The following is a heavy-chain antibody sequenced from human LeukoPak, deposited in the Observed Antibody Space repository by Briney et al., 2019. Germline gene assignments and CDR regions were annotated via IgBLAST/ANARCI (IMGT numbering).Heavy chain of an antibody. J-gene: IGHJ4*02. D-gene: IGHD6-19*01. CDR1: GFTFGSYG. V-gene: IGHV3-48*04. Sequence: GGSLRLSCAASGFTFGSYGMSWVRQAPGKGLEWLSYISSSSSSIYYADSVRGRFTISRDDAKNTQYLQMNSLRVDDTAVYFCARVTGSGWLGYWGQGTRVIVSS. CDR2: ISSSSSSI. CDR3: ARVTGSGWLGY.